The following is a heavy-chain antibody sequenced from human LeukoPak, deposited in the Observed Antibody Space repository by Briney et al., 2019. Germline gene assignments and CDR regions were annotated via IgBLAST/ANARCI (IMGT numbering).Heavy chain of an antibody. D-gene: IGHD3-16*02. CDR1: GFSLSTSGVG. V-gene: IGHV2-5*02. CDR2: IYWDGDE. J-gene: IGHJ4*02. Sequence: SGPTLVNPTQTLTLTCTFSGFSLSTSGVGVGWIRQPPGKALEWLALIYWDGDERYSPSLKRRLTITKDTSRNKLVLTLTNMDPVDTATYYCARRLRSSRGSYLLDYWGRGTLVTASS. CDR3: ARRLRSSRGSYLLDY.